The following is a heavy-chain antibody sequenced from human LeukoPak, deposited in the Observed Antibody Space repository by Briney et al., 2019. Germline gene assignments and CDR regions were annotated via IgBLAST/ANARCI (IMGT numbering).Heavy chain of an antibody. Sequence: ETLSLTCTVSGGSISSSSFYWGWIRQPPGKGLEWIGSIYYSGSAYYNPSLKSRVTISVDTSKNQFSLKLSSVTAADTAVYYCASSDCSSTSCLDPWGQGTLVTVSS. D-gene: IGHD2-2*01. J-gene: IGHJ5*02. CDR2: IYYSGSA. CDR3: ASSDCSSTSCLDP. V-gene: IGHV4-39*07. CDR1: GGSISSSSFY.